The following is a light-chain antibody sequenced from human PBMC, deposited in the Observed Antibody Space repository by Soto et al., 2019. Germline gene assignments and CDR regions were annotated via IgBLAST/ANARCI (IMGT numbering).Light chain of an antibody. V-gene: IGKV3-15*01. Sequence: EIVMTQSPATLSVSPGERATLSCRASQSVSSNLAWYQQKPGQAPRLLIYGAFNRATGIPDRFSGSASGTEVTLTIGSLQSEDFAVSYCQQYNNWPFTFGPGTKVHIK. J-gene: IGKJ3*01. CDR2: GAF. CDR1: QSVSSN. CDR3: QQYNNWPFT.